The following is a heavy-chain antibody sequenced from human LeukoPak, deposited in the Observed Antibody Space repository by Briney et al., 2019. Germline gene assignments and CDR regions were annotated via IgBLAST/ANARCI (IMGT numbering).Heavy chain of an antibody. J-gene: IGHJ4*02. Sequence: SVKVSCKASGGTFSSYAISWVRQAPGQGLEWMGGIIPIFGTANYAQKFQGRVTITADESTSTAYMELSSLRSEDTAVYYCARGGQPYYYGSSGYYWDYWGQGTLVTVSS. D-gene: IGHD3-22*01. CDR3: ARGGQPYYYGSSGYYWDY. CDR1: GGTFSSYA. V-gene: IGHV1-69*01. CDR2: IIPIFGTA.